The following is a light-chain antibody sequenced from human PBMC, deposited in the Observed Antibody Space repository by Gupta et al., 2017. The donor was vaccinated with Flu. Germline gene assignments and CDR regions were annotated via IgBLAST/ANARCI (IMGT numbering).Light chain of an antibody. J-gene: IGLJ3*02. CDR3: AAWDDSLNDWV. Sequence: QSVLTQPPSASGTPGQRVTIHCSGSSSNIVSNTVNWYQQLPGTAPKLLIYSNNQRPSGVPDRFSGSKSGTSASLAISGLQSEDEADYYCAAWDDSLNDWVFGGGTKLTVL. CDR1: SSNIVSNT. CDR2: SNN. V-gene: IGLV1-44*01.